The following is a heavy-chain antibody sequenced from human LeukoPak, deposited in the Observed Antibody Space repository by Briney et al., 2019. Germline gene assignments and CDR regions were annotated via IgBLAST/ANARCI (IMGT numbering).Heavy chain of an antibody. Sequence: PGGSLRLSCAASGFTVSSNYMSWVRQAPGKGLEWVSVIYSGGSTYYADSVKGRFTISRDNSKNTLYLQMNSLRAEDTAVYYCARDIRIAAAGTSSSDYWGQGTLVTVSS. CDR1: GFTVSSNY. V-gene: IGHV3-53*01. CDR2: IYSGGST. D-gene: IGHD6-13*01. CDR3: ARDIRIAAAGTSSSDY. J-gene: IGHJ4*02.